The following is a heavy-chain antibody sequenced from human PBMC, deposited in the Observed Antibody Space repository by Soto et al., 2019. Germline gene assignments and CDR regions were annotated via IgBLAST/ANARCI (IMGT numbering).Heavy chain of an antibody. Sequence: EVQLVESGGGLVQPGRSLRLSCVVSGFTFDDYAMHWVRQAPGKGLEWVSGISWNSGSIGYADSVKGRFTISRDDAKNSMYLQMNSLSAEDTAFYYCAKYIGGYSSSWYDYWGQGTLVTVSS. D-gene: IGHD6-13*01. CDR3: AKYIGGYSSSWYDY. CDR2: ISWNSGSI. CDR1: GFTFDDYA. V-gene: IGHV3-9*01. J-gene: IGHJ4*02.